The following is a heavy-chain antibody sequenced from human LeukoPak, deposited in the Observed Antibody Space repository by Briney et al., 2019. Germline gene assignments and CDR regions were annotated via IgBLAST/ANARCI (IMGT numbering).Heavy chain of an antibody. CDR2: IYYSGST. D-gene: IGHD2-15*01. V-gene: IGHV4-39*01. CDR3: AETPGVAFGGFYGMDV. Sequence: SETLSLTCTVSGGSISSRSYYWGWIRQPPGKGLEWIGSIYYSGSTYYNPSLKSRVTISVDTSKNQFSLKLSSVTAADTAVYYCAETPGVAFGGFYGMDVWGQGTTVTVSS. J-gene: IGHJ6*02. CDR1: GGSISSRSYY.